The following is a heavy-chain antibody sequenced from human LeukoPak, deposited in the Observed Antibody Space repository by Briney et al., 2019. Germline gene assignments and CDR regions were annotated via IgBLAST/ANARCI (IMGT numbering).Heavy chain of an antibody. CDR3: ARLPLGSGWCYFDY. V-gene: IGHV5-51*01. J-gene: IGHJ4*02. CDR1: GYSFTTYW. D-gene: IGHD6-19*01. Sequence: GESLKISCKGSGYSFTTYWIGWVRQMPGKGLEWMGIIYPGDSNTGYSPSFQGQVTISADKPISTAYLQWSSLKASDTAMYYCARLPLGSGWCYFDYWGQGTLATVSS. CDR2: IYPGDSNT.